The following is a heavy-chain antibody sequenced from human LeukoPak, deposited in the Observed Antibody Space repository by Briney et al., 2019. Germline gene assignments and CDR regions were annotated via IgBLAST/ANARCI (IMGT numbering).Heavy chain of an antibody. V-gene: IGHV4-59*01. J-gene: IGHJ6*03. D-gene: IGHD3-10*01. Sequence: SETLSLTCTVSGGSISSYYWSWIRQPPGKGLEWNGYIYYSGSTNYNPSLKSRVTISVDTTKNQFSLRLSSVTAADSAVCYCARHRYYYRSGSYYGAPYYMDVWGKGTTVTISS. CDR2: IYYSGST. CDR1: GGSISSYY. CDR3: ARHRYYYRSGSYYGAPYYMDV.